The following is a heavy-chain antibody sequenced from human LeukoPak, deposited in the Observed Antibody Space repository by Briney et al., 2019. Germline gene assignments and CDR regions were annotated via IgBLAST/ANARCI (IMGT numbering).Heavy chain of an antibody. CDR3: AKGGYGSGSYYSTSGGVDYYYGMDV. Sequence: PGGSLRLSCAASGFTFSSYGMHWVRQAPGKGLEWVAFIRYDGSNKYYADSVKGRFTISRDNSKNTLYLQMNSLRAEDTAVYYCAKGGYGSGSYYSTSGGVDYYYGMDVWGQGTTVTVSS. J-gene: IGHJ6*02. CDR1: GFTFSSYG. V-gene: IGHV3-30*02. D-gene: IGHD3-10*01. CDR2: IRYDGSNK.